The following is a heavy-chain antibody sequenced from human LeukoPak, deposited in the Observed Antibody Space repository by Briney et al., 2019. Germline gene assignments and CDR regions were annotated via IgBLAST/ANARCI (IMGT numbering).Heavy chain of an antibody. J-gene: IGHJ4*02. CDR1: GFTFSSYA. CDR3: AKDRITMIVVVGEFDY. D-gene: IGHD3-22*01. V-gene: IGHV3-23*01. CDR2: ISGSGGST. Sequence: GGSLRLSCAASGFTFSSYAMSWVRQAPGKGLEWVSAISGSGGSTYYADSVKGRFTISRDNSKNTLYLQMNSLRAEDTAVYYCAKDRITMIVVVGEFDYWGQGTLVTVSS.